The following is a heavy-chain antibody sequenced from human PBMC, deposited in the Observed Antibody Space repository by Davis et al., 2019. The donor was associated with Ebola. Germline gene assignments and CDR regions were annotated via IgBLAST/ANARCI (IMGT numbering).Heavy chain of an antibody. Sequence: SETLSLTCAVYGGSFSGYYWSWIRQPPGKGLEWIGEINHSGSTYYNPSLKSRVTISVDTSKNQFSLKLSSVTAADTAVYYCARHAGDYLWYSGYYYGMDVWGQGTTVTVSS. CDR2: INHSGST. J-gene: IGHJ6*02. CDR3: ARHAGDYLWYSGYYYGMDV. V-gene: IGHV4-34*01. CDR1: GGSFSGYY. D-gene: IGHD4-17*01.